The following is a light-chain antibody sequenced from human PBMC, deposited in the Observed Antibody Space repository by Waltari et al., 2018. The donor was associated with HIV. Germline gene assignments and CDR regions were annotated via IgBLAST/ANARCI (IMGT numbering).Light chain of an antibody. V-gene: IGLV2-23*02. CDR2: DVT. J-gene: IGLJ2*01. CDR1: SRHVGGYTF. Sequence: QPALTQPASVSGSPGETITISCTGTSRHVGGYTFVTWYQQHPGKAPKLLIRDVTKRLPGISDRFTASKSGNTAYLTISGLQSEDEADYYCCSYATGTIVVFGGGTRLTVL. CDR3: CSYATGTIVV.